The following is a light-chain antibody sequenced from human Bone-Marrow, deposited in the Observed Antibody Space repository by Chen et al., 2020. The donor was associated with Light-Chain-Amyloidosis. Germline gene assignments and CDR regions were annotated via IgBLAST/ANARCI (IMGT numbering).Light chain of an antibody. Sequence: DIEMTQSPSSVSASVGDRVTITCRASQDVSNWLAWYQLKPGRAPKLLIYAASTLGSGVPSRFSGSGSGTYFPLTITSLQPEDFASYCCQQANTFPLTFGGGTRVEI. CDR3: QQANTFPLT. J-gene: IGKJ4*01. CDR2: AAS. V-gene: IGKV1-12*01. CDR1: QDVSNW.